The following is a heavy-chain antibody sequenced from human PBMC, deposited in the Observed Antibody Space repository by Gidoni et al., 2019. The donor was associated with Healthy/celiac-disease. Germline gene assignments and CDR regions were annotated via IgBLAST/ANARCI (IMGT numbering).Heavy chain of an antibody. CDR2: SYYSGST. V-gene: IGHV4-39*01. CDR1: GGSISSSSYY. Sequence: QLQLQESGPGLVKPSETLSLTCTVSGGSISSSSYYWGWIRQPPGKGLEWIGSSYYSGSTYYNPSLKSRVTISVDTSKNQFSLKLSSVTAADTAVYYCARHTDYYGSGSTPGGIDYWGQGTLVTVSS. D-gene: IGHD3-10*01. J-gene: IGHJ4*02. CDR3: ARHTDYYGSGSTPGGIDY.